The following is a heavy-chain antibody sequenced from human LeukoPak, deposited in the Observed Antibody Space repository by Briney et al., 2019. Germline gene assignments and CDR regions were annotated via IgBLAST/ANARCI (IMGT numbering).Heavy chain of an antibody. CDR3: ARVGFYYGSGSLGYFDY. CDR1: GYTFTSYG. D-gene: IGHD3-10*01. V-gene: IGHV1-18*01. Sequence: ASVKVSCKASGYTFTSYGISWVRQAPGQGLEWMGWISAYNGNTNYAQKLQGRVTMTTDTSTSTAYMELRSLRSDDTAVYYCARVGFYYGSGSLGYFDYWGQGTLVTVSS. CDR2: ISAYNGNT. J-gene: IGHJ4*02.